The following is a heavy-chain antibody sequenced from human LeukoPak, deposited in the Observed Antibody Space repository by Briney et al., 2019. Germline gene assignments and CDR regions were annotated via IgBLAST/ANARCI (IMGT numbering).Heavy chain of an antibody. CDR1: GYTFTSYY. CDR3: ARELVFHYYDSSGYSPSAFDI. Sequence: ASVKVSCKASGYTFTSYYMHWVRQAPGQGLEWMGIINPSGGSTSYAQKFQGRVTMTRDTSTSTVYMELSSLRSEDTAVYYGARELVFHYYDSSGYSPSAFDIWGQGTMVTVSS. CDR2: INPSGGST. V-gene: IGHV1-46*01. J-gene: IGHJ3*02. D-gene: IGHD3-22*01.